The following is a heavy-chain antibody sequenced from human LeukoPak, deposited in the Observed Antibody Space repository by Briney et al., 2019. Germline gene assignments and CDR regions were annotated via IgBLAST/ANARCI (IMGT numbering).Heavy chain of an antibody. CDR2: ISSSSSYI. V-gene: IGHV3-21*01. J-gene: IGHJ4*02. Sequence: PGGSLRLSCAASGFTFSSYSMNWVRQAPGKGLEWVSSISSSSSYIYYADSVKGRFIVSRDNAKNSLYLQMNSLRAEDTAVYYCARVYDVWSGYYRDYWGQGTLVTVSS. D-gene: IGHD3-3*01. CDR3: ARVYDVWSGYYRDY. CDR1: GFTFSSYS.